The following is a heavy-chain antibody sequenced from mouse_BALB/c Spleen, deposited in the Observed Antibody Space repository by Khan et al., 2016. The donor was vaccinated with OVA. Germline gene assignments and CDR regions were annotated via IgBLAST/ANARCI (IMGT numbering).Heavy chain of an antibody. D-gene: IGHD1-1*01. CDR2: ISSGGSYT. CDR3: SIQEGYYGSSYYCDY. CDR1: GFTFSNYG. J-gene: IGHJ2*01. Sequence: EVELVESGGDLVKPGGSLKLSCAASGFTFSNYGMSWVRQTPDKWLEWVATISSGGSYTYYPDSVKGRFTISRDNAKNTLYLQMSGLKSEDTAMYYCSIQEGYYGSSYYCDYGGQGTTLTVSS. V-gene: IGHV5-6*01.